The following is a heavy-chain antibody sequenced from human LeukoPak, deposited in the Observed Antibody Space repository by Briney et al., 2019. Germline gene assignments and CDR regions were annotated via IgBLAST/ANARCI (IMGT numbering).Heavy chain of an antibody. Sequence: GGSLRLSCAASGFTFSSYAMSWVRQAPGKGLEWVSLIYSDDTTLYADSVKGRFTISRDNSKNTLFLQMNSLRAEDTAVYYCARAKIASTVIYYYMDVWGKGTTVTVSS. CDR1: GFTFSSYA. J-gene: IGHJ6*03. CDR3: ARAKIASTVIYYYMDV. CDR2: IYSDDTT. D-gene: IGHD2-21*02. V-gene: IGHV3-66*02.